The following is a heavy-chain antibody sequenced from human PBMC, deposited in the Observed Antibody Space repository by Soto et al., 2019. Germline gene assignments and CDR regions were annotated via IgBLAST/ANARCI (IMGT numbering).Heavy chain of an antibody. Sequence: QLQLQESGPGLMKPSETLSLTCTGSCGSISSSSYYWGWIRQPPGKGLEWIGGVYYSGSTSCNPALKNRVTLSADTSKNQFALKLSSVTAADAAVYYCARESGPYASSWFDPWGQGTLVIVSS. CDR2: VYYSGST. CDR1: CGSISSSSYY. V-gene: IGHV4-39*02. D-gene: IGHD2-2*01. J-gene: IGHJ5*02. CDR3: ARESGPYASSWFDP.